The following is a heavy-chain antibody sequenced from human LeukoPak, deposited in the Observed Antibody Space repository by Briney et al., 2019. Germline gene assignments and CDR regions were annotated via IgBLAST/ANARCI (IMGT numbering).Heavy chain of an antibody. Sequence: GGSLRLSCAASGFTFSSYSMNWVRQAPGKGLEWVGRIKSKTDGGATDYAAPVKGRFTISRDASKNTLYLQMNSLKTEDTAVYYCTLTNGYFDWLSYYFDYWGQGTLVTVSS. CDR2: IKSKTDGGAT. V-gene: IGHV3-15*01. CDR3: TLTNGYFDWLSYYFDY. CDR1: GFTFSSYS. D-gene: IGHD3-9*01. J-gene: IGHJ4*02.